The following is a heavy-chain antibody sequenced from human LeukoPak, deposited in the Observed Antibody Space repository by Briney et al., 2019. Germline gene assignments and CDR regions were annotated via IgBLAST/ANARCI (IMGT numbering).Heavy chain of an antibody. Sequence: GGSLRLSCVASGFILSSYWVHWVRQAPGKGLEWVSYMSSSSNTRYYADSVKGRFTISRDNAKNSLYLQMDSLRDEDTAVYYCARGTGTNVLRPFDYWGQGTLVNVSS. CDR2: MSSSSNTR. J-gene: IGHJ4*02. CDR1: GFILSSYW. CDR3: ARGTGTNVLRPFDY. V-gene: IGHV3-48*02. D-gene: IGHD2/OR15-2a*01.